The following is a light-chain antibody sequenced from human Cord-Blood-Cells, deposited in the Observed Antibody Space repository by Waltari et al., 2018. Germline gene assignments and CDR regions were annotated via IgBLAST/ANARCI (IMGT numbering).Light chain of an antibody. Sequence: QSVLTLPPSVSGAPGQRVTISCTGSSSNIGAGYDVHWSQQLPGTAPKLLIYGNSNRPAGVPDRFSGSKSGTSASLAITGLQAEDEADYYCQSYDSSLSGYVFGTGTKVTVL. CDR1: SSNIGAGYD. V-gene: IGLV1-40*01. J-gene: IGLJ1*01. CDR3: QSYDSSLSGYV. CDR2: GNS.